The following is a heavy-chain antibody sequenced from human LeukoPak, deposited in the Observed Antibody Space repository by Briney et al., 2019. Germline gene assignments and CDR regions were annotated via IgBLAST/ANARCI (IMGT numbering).Heavy chain of an antibody. J-gene: IGHJ4*02. V-gene: IGHV3-11*01. D-gene: IGHD1-14*01. Sequence: KPGGSLRLSCAASGFTFNTYDMSWIRQAPGKGLEWVSYISSSGSTIYYADSVKGRFTISRDNAKNSLYLQMNSLRAEDTAVYYCARANPDPAAVDYWGQGTLVTVSS. CDR1: GFTFNTYD. CDR2: ISSSGSTI. CDR3: ARANPDPAAVDY.